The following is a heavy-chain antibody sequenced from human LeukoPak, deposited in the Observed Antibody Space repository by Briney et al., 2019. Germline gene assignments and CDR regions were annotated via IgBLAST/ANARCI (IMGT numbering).Heavy chain of an antibody. Sequence: GGSLRLSCAASGFTFSSYWMHWVRQAPGKGLVWVSRINSDGSSTSYADSVKGRFTISRDNAKNTLYLQMNNLRAEDTAVYYCARHTYYYGSGSYYSDGWFDPWGQGTLVTVSS. CDR3: ARHTYYYGSGSYYSDGWFDP. CDR1: GFTFSSYW. V-gene: IGHV3-74*01. CDR2: INSDGSST. J-gene: IGHJ5*02. D-gene: IGHD3-10*01.